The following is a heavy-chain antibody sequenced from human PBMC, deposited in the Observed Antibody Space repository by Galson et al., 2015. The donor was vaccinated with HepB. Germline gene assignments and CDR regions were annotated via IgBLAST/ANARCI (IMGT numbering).Heavy chain of an antibody. J-gene: IGHJ4*02. Sequence: SLRLSCAASGFTFSSYAMHWVRQAPGKGLEWVAVISYDGSNKYYADSVKGRFTISRDNSKNTLYLQMNSLRAEDTAVYYCARDQTGLGLLDYWGQGTLVTVSS. CDR2: ISYDGSNK. CDR3: ARDQTGLGLLDY. D-gene: IGHD5-12*01. V-gene: IGHV3-30-3*01. CDR1: GFTFSSYA.